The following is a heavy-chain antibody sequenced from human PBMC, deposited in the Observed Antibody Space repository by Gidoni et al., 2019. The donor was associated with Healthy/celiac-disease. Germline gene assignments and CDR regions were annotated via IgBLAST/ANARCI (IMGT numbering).Heavy chain of an antibody. CDR2: IYSGGST. CDR1: GLTVSSNY. J-gene: IGHJ6*02. CDR3: ASSCVVVPAAILPMDV. V-gene: IGHV3-53*01. D-gene: IGHD2-2*01. Sequence: EVQLVESGGGLIQPGGSLRLSCAASGLTVSSNYMSWVRQAPGKGLEWVSVIYSGGSTYYADSVKGRFTISRDNSKNTLYLQMNSLRAEDTAVYYCASSCVVVPAAILPMDVWGQGTTVTVSS.